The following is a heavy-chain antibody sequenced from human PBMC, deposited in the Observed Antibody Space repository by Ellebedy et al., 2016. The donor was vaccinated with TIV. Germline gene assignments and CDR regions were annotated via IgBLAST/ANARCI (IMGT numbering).Heavy chain of an antibody. V-gene: IGHV3-30*02. CDR3: AKWYGSGTYYPDP. CDR1: GFTFSSYG. Sequence: GESLKISCAASGFTFSSYGMHWVRQAPVKGLEGVAAIRNDGNNAYYADSVKGRFTISKENSKNTLYLQMNSLRADDTALYYCAKWYGSGTYYPDPWGPGTLVTVSS. CDR2: IRNDGNNA. D-gene: IGHD3-10*01. J-gene: IGHJ5*01.